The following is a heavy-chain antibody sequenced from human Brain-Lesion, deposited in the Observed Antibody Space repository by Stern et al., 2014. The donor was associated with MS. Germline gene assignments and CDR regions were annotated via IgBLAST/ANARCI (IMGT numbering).Heavy chain of an antibody. V-gene: IGHV3-74*01. CDR2: VNKDGRRT. CDR1: GFTFSNYW. J-gene: IGHJ5*01. CDR3: ARGERWFDS. Sequence: VQLVESGGGLVQPGGSLRLSGAASGFTFSNYWMHWVRQAPGQGLVWVSRVNKDGRRTSYADSVKGRFTMSRDNAKNTLYLQMNSLRVEDTAIYYCARGERWFDSWGQGTLVTVSS.